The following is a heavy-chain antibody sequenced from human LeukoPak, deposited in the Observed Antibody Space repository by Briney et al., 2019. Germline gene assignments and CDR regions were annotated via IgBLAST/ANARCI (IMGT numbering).Heavy chain of an antibody. V-gene: IGHV5-51*01. CDR1: GYSFTTNW. J-gene: IGHJ3*01. CDR2: IYPGDSDI. Sequence: GESLKISCKGSGYSFTTNWIGWVRQMPGKGLEWMGIIYPGDSDIRYNPSFQGQVTSADKSISTAYLQWRSLKASDTAMYYCARRAGDSVTKRAFDFWGQGTMVTVSS. CDR3: ARRAGDSVTKRAFDF. D-gene: IGHD4-17*01.